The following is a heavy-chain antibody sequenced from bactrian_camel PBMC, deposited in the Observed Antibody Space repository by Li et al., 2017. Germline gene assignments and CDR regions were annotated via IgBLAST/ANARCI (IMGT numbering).Heavy chain of an antibody. Sequence: QLVESGGGSVQAGGSLRLSCAASGYTFRSYYMTWVRQVRGKGLEWVSSISPGSGTTYYADSAKGRFTISKDNARSTLYLQIFSLKPEDTALYYCATRRSGGYSDFSYWGQGTQVTVS. V-gene: IGHV3-2*01. D-gene: IGHD2*01. CDR3: ATRRSGGYSDFSY. CDR2: ISPGSGTT. CDR1: GYTFRSYY. J-gene: IGHJ6*01.